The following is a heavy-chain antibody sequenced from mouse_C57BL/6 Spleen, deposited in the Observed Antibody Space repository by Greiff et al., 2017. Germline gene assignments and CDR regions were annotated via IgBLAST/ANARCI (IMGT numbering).Heavy chain of an antibody. CDR1: GYTFTSYW. CDR2: IDPSDSET. CDR3: AREITTKNYFDY. Sequence: VQLQQPGAELVRPGSSVKLSCKASGYTFTSYWMHWVKQRPIQGLEWIGNIDPSDSETHYNQKFKDKATLTVDKSSSTAYMQLSSLTSEDSAVYYCAREITTKNYFDYWGQGTTLTVSS. D-gene: IGHD2-4*01. V-gene: IGHV1-52*01. J-gene: IGHJ2*01.